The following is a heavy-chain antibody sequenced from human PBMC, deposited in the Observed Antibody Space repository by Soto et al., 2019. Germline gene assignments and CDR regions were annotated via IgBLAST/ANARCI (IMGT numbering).Heavy chain of an antibody. CDR2: ISAYNGNT. J-gene: IGHJ3*02. CDR3: ARTMIVVVNDAFDI. V-gene: IGHV1-18*01. D-gene: IGHD3-22*01. Sequence: RASVKVSCKASGYTFTSYGISWVRQAPGQGLEWMGWISAYNGNTNYAQKLQGRVTMTTDTSTSTAYMELRSLRSDDTVVYYCARTMIVVVNDAFDIWGQGTMVTVSS. CDR1: GYTFTSYG.